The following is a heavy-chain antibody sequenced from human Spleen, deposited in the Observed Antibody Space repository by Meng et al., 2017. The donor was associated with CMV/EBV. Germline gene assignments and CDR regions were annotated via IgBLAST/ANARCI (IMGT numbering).Heavy chain of an antibody. Sequence: EVQLVESXXGWVQPGGSLRLSCAASGFTVSSNYMSWVRQAPGKGLEWVSVIYSGGSTYYADSVKGRFTISRDNSKNTLYLQMNSLRAEDTAVYYCATQSTVTSDWGQGTLVTVSS. CDR1: GFTVSSNY. CDR3: ATQSTVTSD. D-gene: IGHD4-17*01. CDR2: IYSGGST. J-gene: IGHJ4*02. V-gene: IGHV3-66*01.